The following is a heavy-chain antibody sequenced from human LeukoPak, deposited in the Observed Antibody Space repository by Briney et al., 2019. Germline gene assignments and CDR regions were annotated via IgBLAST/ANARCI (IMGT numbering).Heavy chain of an antibody. CDR1: GFTLDDYA. CDR2: ISGGGGSI. CDR3: ASGYYHGSGSSTYFNY. D-gene: IGHD3-10*01. J-gene: IGHJ4*02. Sequence: PGGSLRLSCTASGFTLDDYAMNWVRQAPGKGLEWVSLISGGGGSIYYADSVKGRFTISRDNSKDSLFLQMNSLRGEDTAFYYCASGYYHGSGSSTYFNYWGQGILVTVSA. V-gene: IGHV3-43*02.